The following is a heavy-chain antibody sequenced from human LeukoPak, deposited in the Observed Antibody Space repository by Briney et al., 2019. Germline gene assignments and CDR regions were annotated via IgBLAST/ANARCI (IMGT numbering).Heavy chain of an antibody. V-gene: IGHV1-2*06. Sequence: ASVKVSCKASGYTFTGHYMHWVRQAPGQGLEWMGRINPNSGGTNYAQKFQGRVTMTRDTSISTAYMELSRLRSDDTAVDYCARNVSRSGFDPWGQGTLVTVSS. J-gene: IGHJ5*02. D-gene: IGHD2-15*01. CDR2: INPNSGGT. CDR3: ARNVSRSGFDP. CDR1: GYTFTGHY.